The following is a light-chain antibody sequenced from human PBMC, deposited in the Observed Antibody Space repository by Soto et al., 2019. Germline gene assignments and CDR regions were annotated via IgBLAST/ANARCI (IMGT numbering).Light chain of an antibody. V-gene: IGKV3-11*01. CDR3: QQRSNWPPLYT. CDR1: RSITTY. CDR2: DAS. Sequence: EGVLTQSPATLSLSLGERATLSCRASRSITTYLAWYQQKRGQAPRLLIYDASKRATGIPTRFSGSGFGTDFTLTSSNLEAGDSAIYYCQQRSNWPPLYTFGQGTRLEIK. J-gene: IGKJ2*01.